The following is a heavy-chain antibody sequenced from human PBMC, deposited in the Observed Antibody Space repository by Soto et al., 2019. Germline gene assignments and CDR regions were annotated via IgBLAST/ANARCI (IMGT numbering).Heavy chain of an antibody. Sequence: PXGSLGLSCAASGFTFDDYAMHGVRQAPGKGLEWVSGISWNSGSIGYADSVKGRFTISRDNAKNSLYLQMNSLRAEDTALYYCAKDLYPGIAVAGTEIDYWGQGTLVTVSS. CDR2: ISWNSGSI. CDR3: AKDLYPGIAVAGTEIDY. V-gene: IGHV3-9*01. J-gene: IGHJ4*02. D-gene: IGHD6-19*01. CDR1: GFTFDDYA.